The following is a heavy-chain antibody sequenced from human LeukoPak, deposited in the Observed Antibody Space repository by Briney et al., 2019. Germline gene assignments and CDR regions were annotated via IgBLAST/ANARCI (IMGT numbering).Heavy chain of an antibody. Sequence: ASVKVSCKASGYTFTGYYMHWVRQAPGQGLEWMGWINPTSGGTNYAQKFQGRVTMTRDTSISTAYMELSRLRSDDTAVYYCARASTMIVVVRGDAFDIWGQGTMVTVSS. V-gene: IGHV1-2*02. D-gene: IGHD3-22*01. J-gene: IGHJ3*02. CDR3: ARASTMIVVVRGDAFDI. CDR1: GYTFTGYY. CDR2: INPTSGGT.